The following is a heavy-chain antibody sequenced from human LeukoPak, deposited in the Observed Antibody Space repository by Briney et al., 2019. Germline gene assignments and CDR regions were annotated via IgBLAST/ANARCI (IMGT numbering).Heavy chain of an antibody. CDR3: AGDMVRGVGLFDP. Sequence: SETLSLTCIVSAYSISSGYYWGWIRPPPGKGLEWIGSIYHSESTYYNPSLKSRVTISVDTSKNQFSLKLSSVTAADTAVYYCAGDMVRGVGLFDPWGQGTLVTVSS. J-gene: IGHJ5*02. V-gene: IGHV4-38-2*02. CDR1: AYSISSGYY. CDR2: IYHSEST. D-gene: IGHD3-10*01.